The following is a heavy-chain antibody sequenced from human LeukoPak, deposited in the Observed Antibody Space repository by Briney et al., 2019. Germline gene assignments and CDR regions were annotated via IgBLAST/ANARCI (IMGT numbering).Heavy chain of an antibody. J-gene: IGHJ4*02. CDR3: ARATLEWLPYFDY. V-gene: IGHV1-3*01. CDR1: GYTFTSYA. D-gene: IGHD3-3*01. CDR2: INAGNGNT. Sequence: ASVKVSCKASGYTFTSYAMHWVRQAPGQRLEWMGWINAGNGNTKYSQKFQGRVTITRDTSASTAYMELSSLRSEDTAVYYCARATLEWLPYFDYWGQGTLVTVSS.